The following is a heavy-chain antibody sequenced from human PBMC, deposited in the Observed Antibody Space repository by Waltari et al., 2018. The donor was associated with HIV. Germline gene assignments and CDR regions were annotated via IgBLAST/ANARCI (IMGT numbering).Heavy chain of an antibody. V-gene: IGHV3-15*01. CDR3: TTLWYSYDSTDY. Sequence: PGGSLRLSCAASGITFRNAWMSWVRQAPGKGLEWVGRIKSGAEGGTTDYAAAVKGRFTISRDDSKHTLYLQMDSLKTEDTAVYYCTTLWYSYDSTDYWGQGTLVTVSS. CDR1: GITFRNAW. CDR2: IKSGAEGGTT. J-gene: IGHJ4*02. D-gene: IGHD3-22*01.